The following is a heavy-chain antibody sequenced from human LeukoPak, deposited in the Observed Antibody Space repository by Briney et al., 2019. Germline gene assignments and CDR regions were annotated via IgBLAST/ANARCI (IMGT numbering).Heavy chain of an antibody. CDR2: IYPGDSDT. D-gene: IGHD6-19*01. J-gene: IGHJ4*02. CDR3: ARSAVAGTFGSYYFDY. V-gene: IGHV5-51*01. CDR1: GYSFTSYW. Sequence: GESLKISCKGSGYSFTSYWIGWVRQMPGKGLEWMGIIYPGDSDTRYSPSFQGQVTISADKSISTAYLQWSSLKASDTAMYYCARSAVAGTFGSYYFDYWGQGTLVTDSS.